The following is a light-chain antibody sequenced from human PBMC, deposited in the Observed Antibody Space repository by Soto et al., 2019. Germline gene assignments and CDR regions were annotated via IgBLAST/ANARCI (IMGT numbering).Light chain of an antibody. CDR1: QSISSY. V-gene: IGKV1-39*01. Sequence: DIQMTQSPSSLSASVGDRVTITCRASQSISSYLNWYQQKPGKAPKLLIYAASSLQSGVPSRFSGSGSGTDVTLTISSLQPEEFATYYGQQSYSTPHTFGQWTKVEIK. J-gene: IGKJ1*01. CDR3: QQSYSTPHT. CDR2: AAS.